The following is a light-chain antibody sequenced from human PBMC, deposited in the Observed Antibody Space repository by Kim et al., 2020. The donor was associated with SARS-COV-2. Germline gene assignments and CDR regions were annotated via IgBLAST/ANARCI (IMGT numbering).Light chain of an antibody. J-gene: IGLJ1*01. CDR2: DDN. CDR1: SSNIGNKY. CDR3: GTWETSLNAFV. V-gene: IGLV1-51*01. Sequence: GQKVTISCSGSSSNIGNKYLAWYQQLPGTAPTLLIFDDNNRPSGIPDRFSGSKSGTSATLDITGLQTGDEADYYCGTWETSLNAFVFGTGTKVTVL.